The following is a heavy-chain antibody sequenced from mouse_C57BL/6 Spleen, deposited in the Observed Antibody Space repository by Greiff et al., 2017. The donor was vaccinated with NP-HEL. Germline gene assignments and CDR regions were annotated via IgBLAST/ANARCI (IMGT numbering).Heavy chain of an antibody. Sequence: QVQLQQSGAELVKPGASVKLSCKASGYTFTEYTIHWVKQRSGQGLEWLGWFYPGSGSITYNEKFKDKATLTADKSSSTVYMAISRLTSEDSAVYFCARHEVPTIYYDYGAMDYWGQGTSVTVSS. CDR1: GYTFTEYT. CDR3: ARHEVPTIYYDYGAMDY. J-gene: IGHJ4*01. V-gene: IGHV1-62-2*01. D-gene: IGHD2-1*01. CDR2: FYPGSGSI.